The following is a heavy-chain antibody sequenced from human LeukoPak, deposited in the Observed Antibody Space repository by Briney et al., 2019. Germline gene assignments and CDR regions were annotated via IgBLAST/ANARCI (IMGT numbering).Heavy chain of an antibody. CDR3: ARDMWDSYGYFDY. J-gene: IGHJ4*02. Sequence: GGSLRLSCAASGFIFSSADMHWVRQAPGKGLEWVAIIYYDGNNKYNADSVKGRFTISRDNSKNMLFLQLNSLRVEDTAVYYCARDMWDSYGYFDYWGQGTLVTVSS. D-gene: IGHD5-18*01. CDR1: GFIFSSAD. CDR2: IYYDGNNK. V-gene: IGHV3-33*01.